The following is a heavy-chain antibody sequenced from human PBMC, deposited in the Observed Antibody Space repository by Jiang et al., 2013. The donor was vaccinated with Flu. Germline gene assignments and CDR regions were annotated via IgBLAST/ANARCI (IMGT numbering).Heavy chain of an antibody. V-gene: IGHV4-59*01. Sequence: LLKPSETLSLTCTVSGGSISSYYWSWIRQPPGKGLEWIGYIYYSGSTNYNPSLKSRVTISVDTSKNQFSLKLSSVTAADTAVYYCANHREGYSYGLSFGAFDIWGQGDNGHRLF. D-gene: IGHD5-18*01. CDR2: IYYSGST. CDR1: GGSISSYY. CDR3: ANHREGYSYGLSFGAFDI. J-gene: IGHJ3*02.